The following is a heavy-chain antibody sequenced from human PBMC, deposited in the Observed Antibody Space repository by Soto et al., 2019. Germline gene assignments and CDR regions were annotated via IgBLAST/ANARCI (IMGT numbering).Heavy chain of an antibody. CDR2: IKEDGSEK. D-gene: IGHD2-15*01. V-gene: IGHV3-7*01. J-gene: IGHJ4*02. CDR3: ARDCSGGSCQY. Sequence: EVQLMESGGDLVQPGGSLRLSCAASGFTLSYYWMSWVRQAPGKGLEWVANIKEDGSEKYYVDSVKGRFTISRDNAQNSVFLQMNSLRVEDTAIYYGARDCSGGSCQYWGQGTLVTVSS. CDR1: GFTLSYYW.